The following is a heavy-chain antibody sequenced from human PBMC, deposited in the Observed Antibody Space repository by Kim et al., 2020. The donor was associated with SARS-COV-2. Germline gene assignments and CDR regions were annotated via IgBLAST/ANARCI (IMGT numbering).Heavy chain of an antibody. D-gene: IGHD6-25*01. V-gene: IGHV4-39*01. CDR2: IYYSGST. CDR1: GGSISSSSYY. CDR3: ARHQRSRGYFDY. Sequence: SETLSLTCTVSGGSISSSSYYWGWIRQPPGKGLEWIGSIYYSGSTYYNPSLKSRVTISVDTSKNQFSLKLSSVTAADTAVYYCARHQRSRGYFDYWGQGTLVTVSS. J-gene: IGHJ4*02.